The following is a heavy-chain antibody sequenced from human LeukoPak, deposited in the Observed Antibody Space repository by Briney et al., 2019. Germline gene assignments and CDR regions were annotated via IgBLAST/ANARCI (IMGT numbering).Heavy chain of an antibody. CDR3: ARDTQYSGSYLYYYYYMDV. CDR2: INPSGGST. J-gene: IGHJ6*03. D-gene: IGHD1-26*01. V-gene: IGHV1-46*01. CDR1: GYTFTGYY. Sequence: ASVKVSCKASGYTFTGYYMHWVRQAPGQGLEWMGWINPSGGSTSYAQKFQGRVTMTRDMSTSTVYMELSSLRSEDTAVYYCARDTQYSGSYLYYYYYMDVWGKGTTVTVS.